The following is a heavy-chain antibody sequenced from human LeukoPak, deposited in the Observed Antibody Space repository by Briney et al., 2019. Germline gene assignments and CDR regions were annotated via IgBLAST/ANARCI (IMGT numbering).Heavy chain of an antibody. J-gene: IGHJ4*02. CDR3: ARGVGSIAADCFDY. CDR1: GGSFSGYY. D-gene: IGHD6-13*01. Sequence: SETLSLTCAVDGGSFSGYYWSWIRQPPGKGLEYIGEINHSGTTNYNPSLKSRVTISVDTSKNRFSLKLSSVIAADTAVYYCARGVGSIAADCFDYWGQGALVTVSS. V-gene: IGHV4-34*01. CDR2: INHSGTT.